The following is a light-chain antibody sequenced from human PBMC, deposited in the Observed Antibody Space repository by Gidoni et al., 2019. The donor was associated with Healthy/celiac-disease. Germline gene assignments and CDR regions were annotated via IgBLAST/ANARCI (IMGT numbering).Light chain of an antibody. Sequence: QSALTQPRPVSGSPGQSVTISCTGTSSDVGAYDYVSWYQQHPVKVPKLMIFDVNKRPSGVPDRFSGSKSGNTASLTISGLQADDEADYYCFSFAGSSWVFGGGTTLTVL. CDR1: SSDVGAYDY. V-gene: IGLV2-11*01. CDR3: FSFAGSSWV. J-gene: IGLJ3*02. CDR2: DVN.